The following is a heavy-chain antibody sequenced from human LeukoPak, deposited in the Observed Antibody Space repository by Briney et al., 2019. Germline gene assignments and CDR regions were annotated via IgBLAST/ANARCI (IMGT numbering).Heavy chain of an antibody. CDR3: AKARFSSSWYSGSYFDY. V-gene: IGHV3-20*04. D-gene: IGHD6-13*01. CDR1: GFTFDDYG. CDR2: INWNGGST. J-gene: IGHJ4*02. Sequence: GGSLRLSCAASGFTFDDYGMSWVRQAPGKGLEWVSGINWNGGSTGYADSVKGRFTISRDNAKNSLYLQMNSLRAEDMALYYCAKARFSSSWYSGSYFDYWGQGTLVTVSS.